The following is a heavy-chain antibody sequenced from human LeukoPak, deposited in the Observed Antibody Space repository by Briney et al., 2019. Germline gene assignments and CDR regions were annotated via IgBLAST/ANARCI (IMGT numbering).Heavy chain of an antibody. J-gene: IGHJ5*02. D-gene: IGHD4-11*01. V-gene: IGHV4-39*01. CDR3: ARQFGDDYSNHSWFDP. CDR1: GGSISSSSYY. Sequence: SETLSLTCTVSGGSISSSSYYWGWIRQPPGKGLEWIGSIYYSGSTYYNPSLKSRVTISVDTSKIQFSLKPSSVTAADTAVYYCARQFGDDYSNHSWFDPWGQGTLVTVSS. CDR2: IYYSGST.